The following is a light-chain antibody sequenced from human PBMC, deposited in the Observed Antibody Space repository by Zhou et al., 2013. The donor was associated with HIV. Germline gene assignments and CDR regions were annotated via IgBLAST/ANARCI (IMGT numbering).Light chain of an antibody. CDR3: QQRSNWPRT. Sequence: IVLTQSPATLSLSPGERATLSCRASQSVGQNLGWYQQKPGQAPRLLIYDTSSRATGIPARFSGSGSGTDFTLTISNLEPEDFAVYYCQQRSNWPRTFGQGTKVEIK. V-gene: IGKV3-11*01. CDR2: DTS. J-gene: IGKJ1*01. CDR1: QSVGQN.